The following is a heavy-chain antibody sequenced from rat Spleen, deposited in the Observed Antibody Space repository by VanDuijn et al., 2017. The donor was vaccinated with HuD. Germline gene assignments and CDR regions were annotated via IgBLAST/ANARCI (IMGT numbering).Heavy chain of an antibody. CDR1: GFTFSNYG. D-gene: IGHD2-7*01. CDR3: TAHGSRISRFAY. CDR2: ISPSGGRT. Sequence: EVQLVESGGGLVQPGRSLKLSCAASGFTFSNYGMAWVRQTPTKGLEWVASISPSGGRTDYRDSVEGRFTISRDNAESTLYLQMDSLRSEDTATYYCTAHGSRISRFAYWGQGTLVTVSS. J-gene: IGHJ3*01. V-gene: IGHV5-19*01.